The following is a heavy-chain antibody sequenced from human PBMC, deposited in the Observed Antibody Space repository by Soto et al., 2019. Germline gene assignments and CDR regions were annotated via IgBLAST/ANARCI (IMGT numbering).Heavy chain of an antibody. D-gene: IGHD3-16*02. CDR3: ARGETNRYSGDWFHP. Sequence: QVRLQESGPGLVKPSQTLSLTCAVSGGSVSSGGFSWSWLRQPPGKGLEWIGFIFESGTTYYNPSLRSRISMSLDKWRNQFSLTMNSATAADTGVYYCARGETNRYSGDWFHPWGHGTQVPVSP. CDR1: GGSVSSGGFS. V-gene: IGHV4-30-2*01. J-gene: IGHJ5*02. CDR2: IFESGTT.